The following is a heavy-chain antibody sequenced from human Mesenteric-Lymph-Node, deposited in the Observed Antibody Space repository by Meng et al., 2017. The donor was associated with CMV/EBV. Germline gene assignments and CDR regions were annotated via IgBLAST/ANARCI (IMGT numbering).Heavy chain of an antibody. CDR1: GFPLRSYT. CDR3: ARDDSFVVITTGFDS. V-gene: IGHV3-30*09. D-gene: IGHD3-22*01. Sequence: GGSLRLSCAASGFPLRSYTMHWVRQAPGKGLEWVAFISYDGSNKYYADSVKGRFAIPRDNSRNTLYLQMNSLRPEDTAVYFCARDDSFVVITTGFDSWGQGTLVTVSS. J-gene: IGHJ4*02. CDR2: ISYDGSNK.